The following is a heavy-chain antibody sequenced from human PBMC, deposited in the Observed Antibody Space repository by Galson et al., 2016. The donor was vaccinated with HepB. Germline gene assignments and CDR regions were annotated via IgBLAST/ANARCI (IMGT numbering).Heavy chain of an antibody. CDR2: TYYRSKWYN. Sequence: CAISGDSVSSNSAAWNWIRQSPSRGLEWLGRTYYRSKWYNDYAVSVKSGIIVNPDTSKNQFSLQLNSVTPEDTAVYYCVEQRKGAPYGMDVWGQGTTVTVSS. CDR1: GDSVSSNSAA. CDR3: VEQRKGAPYGMDV. D-gene: IGHD1/OR15-1a*01. J-gene: IGHJ6*02. V-gene: IGHV6-1*01.